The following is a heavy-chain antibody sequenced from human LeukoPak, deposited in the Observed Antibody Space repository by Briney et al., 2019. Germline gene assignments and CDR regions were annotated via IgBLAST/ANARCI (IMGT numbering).Heavy chain of an antibody. D-gene: IGHD5-12*01. CDR1: GGSFSGYY. CDR2: INHSGST. V-gene: IGHV4-34*01. CDR3: ARSRGRNIVVTMSTYYFDY. J-gene: IGHJ4*02. Sequence: SETLSLTCAVYGGSFSGYYWSWIRQPPGKGLEWIGEINHSGSTNYNPSLKSRVTISVDTSKNQFSLKLSSVTAADTAVYYCARSRGRNIVVTMSTYYFDYWGQGTLVTVSS.